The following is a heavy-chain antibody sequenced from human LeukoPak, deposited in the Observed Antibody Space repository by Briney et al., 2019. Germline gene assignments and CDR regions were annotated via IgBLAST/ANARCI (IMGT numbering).Heavy chain of an antibody. Sequence: SETLSLTCTVSGDSINSYYWSWIRQPPGKGLEWLGYIYYSGSTNYNPSLKSRVTISLDTSKTQFSLRLSSMTAADTAVYYCARGMGSPDYWGQGTLVTVSS. CDR3: ARGMGSPDY. J-gene: IGHJ4*02. V-gene: IGHV4-59*01. CDR2: IYYSGST. D-gene: IGHD1-26*01. CDR1: GDSINSYY.